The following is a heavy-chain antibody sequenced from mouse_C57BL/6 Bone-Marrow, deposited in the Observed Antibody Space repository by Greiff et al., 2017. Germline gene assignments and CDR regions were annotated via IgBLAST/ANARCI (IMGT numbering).Heavy chain of an antibody. CDR1: GYTFTDYE. J-gene: IGHJ1*03. D-gene: IGHD1-1*01. CDR2: IAPETGGT. Sequence: VQLQQSGAELVRPGASVTLSCKASGYTFTDYEMHWVKQTPVHGLEWIGAIAPETGGTAYNQKFKGKAILTADKSSSTAYMELRSLTSEDSAVYYCTRRGSSYNWYFDVWGTGTTVTVSS. V-gene: IGHV1-15*01. CDR3: TRRGSSYNWYFDV.